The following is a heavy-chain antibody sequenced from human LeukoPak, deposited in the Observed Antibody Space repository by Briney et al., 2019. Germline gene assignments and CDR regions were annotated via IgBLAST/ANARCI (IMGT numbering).Heavy chain of an antibody. CDR1: GYSFTSYW. CDR3: ARHRISGSYYDELDY. V-gene: IGHV5-51*01. J-gene: IGHJ4*02. CDR2: IYPGDSDT. Sequence: GESLNISCKGSGYSFTSYWIGWVRQMPGKGLEWVGIIYPGDSDTRYSPSFQGQVTISADKSISTAYLQWSSLKASDTAMYYCARHRISGSYYDELDYWGQGTLVTVSS. D-gene: IGHD1-26*01.